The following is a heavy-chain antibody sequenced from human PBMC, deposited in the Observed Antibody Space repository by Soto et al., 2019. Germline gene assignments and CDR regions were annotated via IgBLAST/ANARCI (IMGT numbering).Heavy chain of an antibody. J-gene: IGHJ4*02. CDR3: ARYCNNFACHHLYSFDS. Sequence: QVQLQESGPGLVKPSETLSLTCSVSDGSVRNGMYYWRWVRQPPGKGLEWLGKVHFSGTTIYNPSLKRRVTMSVDMIKNPVFLELTSVAAADTAIYYCARYCNNFACHHLYSFDSWGQGTQVSVSS. CDR2: VHFSGTT. V-gene: IGHV4-61*01. CDR1: DGSVRNGMYY. D-gene: IGHD2-8*01.